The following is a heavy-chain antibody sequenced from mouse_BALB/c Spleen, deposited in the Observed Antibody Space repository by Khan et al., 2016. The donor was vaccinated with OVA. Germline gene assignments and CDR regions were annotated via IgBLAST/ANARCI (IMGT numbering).Heavy chain of an antibody. CDR3: AHPSYDPRYFEV. V-gene: IGHV14-3*02. CDR2: IAPANGNI. Sequence: VQLKQSGAELVKPGASVRLSCTASGFNIKDTYIHWMKQRPEQGLEWIGRIAPANGNIKYGPKFQAKATITSDTSSNTYYLQLSSLTSEDTAVYYWAHPSYDPRYFEVWGAGTTVTVSS. D-gene: IGHD2-3*01. J-gene: IGHJ1*01. CDR1: GFNIKDTY.